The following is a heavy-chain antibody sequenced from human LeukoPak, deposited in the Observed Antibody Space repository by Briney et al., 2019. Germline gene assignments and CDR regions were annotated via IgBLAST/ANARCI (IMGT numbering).Heavy chain of an antibody. CDR2: IYYSGST. CDR3: ARGLRITMIVAQ. Sequence: SETLSLTCTVSGGSISSGGYYWSWIRQHPGKGLEWIGYIYYSGSTYYNPSLKSRVTISVDTSKNQFSLKLSSVTAADTAVYYCARGLRITMIVAQWGQGTLVTVSS. J-gene: IGHJ4*02. CDR1: GGSISSGGYY. V-gene: IGHV4-31*03. D-gene: IGHD3-22*01.